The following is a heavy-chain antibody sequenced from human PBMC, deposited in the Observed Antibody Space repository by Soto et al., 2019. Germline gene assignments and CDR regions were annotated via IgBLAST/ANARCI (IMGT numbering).Heavy chain of an antibody. CDR2: VYIDGTT. CDR1: GLSVTDTY. CDR3: AREPLWSGPMPLDAFDV. D-gene: IGHD3-3*01. Sequence: EGQLVESGGGLIQPGGSLRVSCAASGLSVTDTYMSWVRQAPGKGLEWVSVVYIDGTTNYADSVKGRFTISRDNSRNTVYLPMNSLRDEDTAMYYCAREPLWSGPMPLDAFDVWGQGTKVTVS. J-gene: IGHJ3*01. V-gene: IGHV3-53*01.